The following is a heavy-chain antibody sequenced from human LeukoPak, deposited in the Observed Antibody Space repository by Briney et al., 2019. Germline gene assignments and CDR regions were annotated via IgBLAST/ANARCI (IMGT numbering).Heavy chain of an antibody. CDR1: GFTFSVSW. D-gene: IGHD1-1*01. Sequence: PGGSLRLSCAASGFTFSVSWMSWVRQAPGKGLVWVANIKYDGNEKYYVDSVKGRFTISRDNAKNSLYLQMNSLRAEDTAVYYCARGGTTFEHWGQGTLVTVSS. V-gene: IGHV3-7*01. J-gene: IGHJ4*02. CDR2: IKYDGNEK. CDR3: ARGGTTFEH.